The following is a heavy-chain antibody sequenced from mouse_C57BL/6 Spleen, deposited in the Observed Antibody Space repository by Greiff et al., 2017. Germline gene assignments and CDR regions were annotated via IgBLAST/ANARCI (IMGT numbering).Heavy chain of an antibody. CDR2: IDPNSGGT. V-gene: IGHV1-72*01. D-gene: IGHD2-3*01. J-gene: IGHJ4*01. CDR1: GYTFTSYW. CDR3: ARSGVVTTLYYYAMDY. Sequence: QVQLKQPGAELVKPGASVKLSCKASGYTFTSYWMHWVKQRPGRGLEWIGRIDPNSGGTKYNEKFKSKATLTVDKPSSTAYMQLSSLTSEDSAVYYCARSGVVTTLYYYAMDYWGQGTSVTVSS.